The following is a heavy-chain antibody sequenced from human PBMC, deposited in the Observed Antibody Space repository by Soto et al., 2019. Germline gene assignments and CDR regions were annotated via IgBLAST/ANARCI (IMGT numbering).Heavy chain of an antibody. J-gene: IGHJ4*02. D-gene: IGHD5-18*01. CDR2: ISHSGST. CDR3: AREYTYGSNFFDC. Sequence: ILSLTCTVSGGSIGSAAYYWSWIRQHPGEGLEWIGYISHSGSTYYNPSLKSRVIISVDTSKNQFSLSLTSVTAADTAVYYCAREYTYGSNFFDCWGQGALVTVSS. CDR1: GGSIGSAAYY. V-gene: IGHV4-31*03.